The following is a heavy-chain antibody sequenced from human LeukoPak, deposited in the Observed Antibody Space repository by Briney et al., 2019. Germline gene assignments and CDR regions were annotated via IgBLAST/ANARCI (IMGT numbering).Heavy chain of an antibody. V-gene: IGHV3-23*01. Sequence: GGSLRLSCAASGFTFSSYAMSWVRQAPGKGLEWVSAISGSGGSTYYADSVKGRFTISRDNSKNMLYLQMNSLRAEDTAVYYCAKGRAIRYFDWLPKEPDAFDIWGQGTMVTVSS. CDR1: GFTFSSYA. CDR3: AKGRAIRYFDWLPKEPDAFDI. J-gene: IGHJ3*02. CDR2: ISGSGGST. D-gene: IGHD3-9*01.